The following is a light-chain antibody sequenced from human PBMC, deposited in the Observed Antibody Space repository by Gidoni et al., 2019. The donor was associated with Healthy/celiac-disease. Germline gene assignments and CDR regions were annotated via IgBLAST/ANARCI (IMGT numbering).Light chain of an antibody. Sequence: SPKLLIKYASQSISGVPSRFSGSGSGTDFTLTINSLEAEDAAAYYCHQSSSYLGTFGQGTKLEIK. V-gene: IGKV6D-21*02. CDR2: YAS. CDR3: HQSSSYLGT. J-gene: IGKJ2*01.